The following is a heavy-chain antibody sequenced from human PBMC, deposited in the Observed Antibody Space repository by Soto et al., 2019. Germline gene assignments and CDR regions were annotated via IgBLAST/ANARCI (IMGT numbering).Heavy chain of an antibody. D-gene: IGHD3-10*01. Sequence: EVRLVESGGALVQRGGSLTLSCAASGFRFSIYSMNWVRQAPGKGLEWSAYITSDTKTIKYAESVKGRFTISRDNANNSVYHQMNHQSDEDTPVYYCARTGEGDFDYWGPGNVVTVSS. J-gene: IGHJ4*02. CDR1: GFRFSIYS. CDR3: ARTGEGDFDY. CDR2: ITSDTKTI. V-gene: IGHV3-48*02.